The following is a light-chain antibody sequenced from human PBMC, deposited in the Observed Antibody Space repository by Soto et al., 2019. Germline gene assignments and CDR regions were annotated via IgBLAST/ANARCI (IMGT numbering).Light chain of an antibody. V-gene: IGKV1-5*03. CDR2: TAS. Sequence: DIQMTQSPSTLSASVGDRVTITCRASQSISSWLAWYQQKPGTAPKLLIYTASTLQSGVPSRFSGSGSGTEFTLTISSLQTDYSATYYCQQYNDNWTFGQGTKVEIK. CDR1: QSISSW. J-gene: IGKJ1*01. CDR3: QQYNDNWT.